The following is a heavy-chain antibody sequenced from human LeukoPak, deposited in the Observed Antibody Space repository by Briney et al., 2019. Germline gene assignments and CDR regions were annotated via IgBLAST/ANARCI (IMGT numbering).Heavy chain of an antibody. Sequence: ASVKVSCKASGYTFTSYDINWVRQATGQGLEWMGWMNPNSGNTGYAQKFQGRVTMTRNTPISTAYMELSSLRSEDTAVYYCARLYDIVVVPAAIEDIWGQGTMVTVSS. CDR1: GYTFTSYD. V-gene: IGHV1-8*01. J-gene: IGHJ3*02. D-gene: IGHD2-2*02. CDR2: MNPNSGNT. CDR3: ARLYDIVVVPAAIEDI.